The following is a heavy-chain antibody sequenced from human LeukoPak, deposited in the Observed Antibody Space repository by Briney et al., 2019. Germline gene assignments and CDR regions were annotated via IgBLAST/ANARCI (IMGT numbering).Heavy chain of an antibody. Sequence: PSETLSLTCTVSGGSVSSGSYYWSWIRQPPGKGLEWIGSIYYSGSTYYNPSLKSRVTISVDTSKNQFSLELSSVTAADTAVYYCASSSSGWYSDAFDIWGQGTMVTVSS. D-gene: IGHD6-19*01. CDR2: IYYSGST. J-gene: IGHJ3*02. CDR1: GGSVSSGSYY. CDR3: ASSSSGWYSDAFDI. V-gene: IGHV4-39*01.